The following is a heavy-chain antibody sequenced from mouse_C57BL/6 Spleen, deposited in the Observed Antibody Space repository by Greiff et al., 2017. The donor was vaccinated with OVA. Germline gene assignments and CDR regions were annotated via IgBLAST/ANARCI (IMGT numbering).Heavy chain of an antibody. Sequence: DVQLQESGPGLVKPSQSLSLTCSVTGYSITSGYYWNWIRQFPGNKLEWMGYISYDGSNNYNPSLKNRISITRDTSKNQFFLKLNSVTTEDTATYYCARDLSDYYGSSYGFAYWGQGTLVTVSA. CDR3: ARDLSDYYGSSYGFAY. D-gene: IGHD1-1*01. V-gene: IGHV3-6*01. CDR2: ISYDGSN. J-gene: IGHJ3*01. CDR1: GYSITSGYY.